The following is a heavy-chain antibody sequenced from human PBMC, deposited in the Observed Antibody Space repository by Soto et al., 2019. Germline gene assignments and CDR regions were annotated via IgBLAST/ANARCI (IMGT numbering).Heavy chain of an antibody. D-gene: IGHD6-6*01. J-gene: IGHJ6*02. Sequence: PGESLKISCKGSGYSFTSYWIGWVRQMPGKGLEWMGIIYPGDSDTRYSPSFQGQVTISADKSISTAYLQWSSLKASDTAMYYCARHIGARPIVYYYYGMDVWGQGITVTVSS. V-gene: IGHV5-51*01. CDR2: IYPGDSDT. CDR1: GYSFTSYW. CDR3: ARHIGARPIVYYYYGMDV.